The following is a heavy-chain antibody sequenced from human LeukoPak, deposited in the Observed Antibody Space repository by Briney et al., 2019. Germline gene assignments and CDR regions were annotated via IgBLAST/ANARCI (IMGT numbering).Heavy chain of an antibody. CDR3: AKAPDGYKTTIFDY. V-gene: IGHV3-30*18. CDR2: ISYDGSNK. D-gene: IGHD5-24*01. Sequence: GGSVRLSCAASGFTFSSYGMHWVRQAPGKGLGSVAVISYDGSNKYYADSVKCRFTISRDKSKNTLCLQMNSLRAEDTAVYYCAKAPDGYKTTIFDYWGQGTLVTVSS. J-gene: IGHJ4*02. CDR1: GFTFSSYG.